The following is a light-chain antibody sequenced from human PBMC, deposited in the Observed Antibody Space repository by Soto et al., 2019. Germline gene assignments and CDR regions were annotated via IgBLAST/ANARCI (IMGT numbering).Light chain of an antibody. J-gene: IGKJ4*01. CDR2: WAS. Sequence: DIVMTQSPDSLAVSLGERATINCKSSQSLLFSLDNKNYLAWYQQQPGRPPNLLIYWASTRESGVPDRFSGSGSGTDFTLTISSLQAEDVAVYYCQQYYSSPPLTFGGGTKVEIK. CDR1: QSLLFSLDNKNY. CDR3: QQYYSSPPLT. V-gene: IGKV4-1*01.